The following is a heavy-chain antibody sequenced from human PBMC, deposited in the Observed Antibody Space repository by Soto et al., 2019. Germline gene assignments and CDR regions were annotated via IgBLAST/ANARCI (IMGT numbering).Heavy chain of an antibody. CDR3: ARVRYGGNSYYFDY. D-gene: IGHD4-17*01. Sequence: GGSLRLSCAASGFTFSRYWMSWVRQAPGRGLEWVANIKQDGSEKYYVDSVKGRFTMSKDNVKNSLYLQMNSLRAEDTAVYYCARVRYGGNSYYFDYWGQGTLVTVSS. V-gene: IGHV3-7*03. J-gene: IGHJ4*02. CDR2: IKQDGSEK. CDR1: GFTFSRYW.